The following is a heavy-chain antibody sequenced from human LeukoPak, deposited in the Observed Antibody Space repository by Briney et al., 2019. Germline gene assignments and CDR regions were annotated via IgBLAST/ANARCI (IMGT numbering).Heavy chain of an antibody. Sequence: GGSLRLSCAAPGFTFSSYSMNWVRQAPGKGLEWVSSISSSSSYIYYADSVKGRFTISRDNAKKPLYLQMNSLRAEDTAVYYCARGASSGFDAFDIWGQGTMVTVSS. CDR1: GFTFSSYS. CDR2: ISSSSSYI. V-gene: IGHV3-21*01. CDR3: ARGASSGFDAFDI. D-gene: IGHD3-22*01. J-gene: IGHJ3*02.